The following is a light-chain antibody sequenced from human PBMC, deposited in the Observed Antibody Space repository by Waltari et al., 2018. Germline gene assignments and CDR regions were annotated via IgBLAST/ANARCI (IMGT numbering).Light chain of an antibody. CDR3: QAWDTITGGV. J-gene: IGLJ2*01. Sequence: SYELTQPPSVSVSPGQTASITCSGHKMGDKFACWYQQKPGQSPVLVIYQSTKRPSGIPERFSGSNSGNTDTLTISGTQAMDEADYYCQAWDTITGGVFGGGTKLTVL. CDR2: QST. CDR1: KMGDKF. V-gene: IGLV3-1*01.